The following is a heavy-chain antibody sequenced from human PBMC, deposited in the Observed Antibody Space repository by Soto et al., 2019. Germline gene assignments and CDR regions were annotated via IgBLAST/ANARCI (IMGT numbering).Heavy chain of an antibody. D-gene: IGHD5-12*01. Sequence: EVQLLESGGGLVQPGWSLRLSGAAFGFTFISFAMGWVRQAPGTGLEWVSVIDGSGVDTSFAASVKGRFSISRDISKTTLYLHMNSLRAEDTARYYCAKEIVAAAYVETSAFALWGQRTLVTVSS. V-gene: IGHV3-23*01. CDR1: GFTFISFA. CDR3: AKEIVAAAYVETSAFAL. CDR2: IDGSGVDT. J-gene: IGHJ4*02.